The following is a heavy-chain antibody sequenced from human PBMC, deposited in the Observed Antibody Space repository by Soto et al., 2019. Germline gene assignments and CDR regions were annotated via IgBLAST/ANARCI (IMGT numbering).Heavy chain of an antibody. CDR3: ARDFGYISSGYRYFDY. CDR1: GFTFSSYE. V-gene: IGHV3-48*03. J-gene: IGHJ4*02. CDR2: ISSSGSTI. D-gene: IGHD3-22*01. Sequence: EVQLVESGGGLVQPGGSLRLSCAASGFTFSSYEMNWVRQAPGKGLEWVSYISSSGSTIYYADSVKGRFTISRDNAKNSLYLQMNSLRAEDTAVYYCARDFGYISSGYRYFDYWGQGTLVTVSS.